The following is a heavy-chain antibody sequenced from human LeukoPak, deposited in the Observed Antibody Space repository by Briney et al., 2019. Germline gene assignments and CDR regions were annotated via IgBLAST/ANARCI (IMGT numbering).Heavy chain of an antibody. V-gene: IGHV3-23*01. CDR3: AKDYVQNCYDSSGYPNDAFDI. CDR1: GFTFSSYA. Sequence: GGSLRLSCAASGFTFSSYAMSWVRQAPGKGLEWVSAISGSGGSAYYADSVKGRFTISRDNSKNTLYLQMNSLRAEDTAVYYCAKDYVQNCYDSSGYPNDAFDIWGQGTMVTVSS. D-gene: IGHD3-22*01. J-gene: IGHJ3*02. CDR2: ISGSGGSA.